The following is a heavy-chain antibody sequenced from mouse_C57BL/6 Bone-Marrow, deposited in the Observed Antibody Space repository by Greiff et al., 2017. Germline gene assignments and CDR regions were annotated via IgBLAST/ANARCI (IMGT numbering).Heavy chain of an antibody. CDR1: GYTFTDYY. V-gene: IGHV1-19*01. J-gene: IGHJ4*01. Sequence: EVQLQQSGPVLVKPGASVKMSCKASGYTFTDYYMNWVKPSHGKSLEWIGVINPYNGGTSYNQKFKGKATLTVYKSSSTAYMELNSLTSEDSAVSYFARDPMDYWGQGSSVTVSS. CDR2: INPYNGGT. CDR3: ARDPMDY.